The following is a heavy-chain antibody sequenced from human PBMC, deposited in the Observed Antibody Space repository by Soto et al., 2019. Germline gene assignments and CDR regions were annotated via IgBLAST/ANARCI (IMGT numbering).Heavy chain of an antibody. CDR1: GFTFSSYG. CDR3: AKDPNYYGSGSSPNPDY. Sequence: PGGSLRLSCAASGFTFSSYGMHWVRQAPGKGLEWVAVISYDGSNKYYADSVKGRFTISRDNSKNTLYLQMNSLRAEDTAVYYCAKDPNYYGSGSSPNPDYWGQGTLVTVS. J-gene: IGHJ4*02. V-gene: IGHV3-30*18. CDR2: ISYDGSNK. D-gene: IGHD3-10*01.